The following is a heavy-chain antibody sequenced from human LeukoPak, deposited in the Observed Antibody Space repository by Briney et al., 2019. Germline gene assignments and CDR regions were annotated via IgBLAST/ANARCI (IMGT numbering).Heavy chain of an antibody. D-gene: IGHD5-18*01. V-gene: IGHV4-34*01. CDR3: ARGPRGYSYVFLIY. J-gene: IGHJ4*02. CDR1: GGAFSGYY. Sequence: SETLSLTCAVSGGAFSGYYWSWIRQPPGKGLEWIGEINHRGSANYNPSLQSRVTISVDTSTNQCSLKLSSVTAADTAVYYCARGPRGYSYVFLIYWGQGTLVTVSS. CDR2: INHRGSA.